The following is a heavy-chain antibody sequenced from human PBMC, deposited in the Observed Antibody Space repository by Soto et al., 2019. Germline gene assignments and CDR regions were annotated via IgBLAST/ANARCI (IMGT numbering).Heavy chain of an antibody. CDR1: GGSISSYY. Sequence: SETLSLTCTVSGGSISSYYWSWIRQPPGKGLEWIGYIYYSGSTNYNPSLKSRVTISVDTSKNQFSLKLSSVTAADTAVYYCAICGGVSNWGDDAFDIWGQGTMVPVSS. J-gene: IGHJ3*02. CDR3: AICGGVSNWGDDAFDI. V-gene: IGHV4-59*01. D-gene: IGHD7-27*01. CDR2: IYYSGST.